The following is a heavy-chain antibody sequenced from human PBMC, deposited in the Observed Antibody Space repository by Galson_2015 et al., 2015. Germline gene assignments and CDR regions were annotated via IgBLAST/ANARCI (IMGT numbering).Heavy chain of an antibody. V-gene: IGHV1-3*01. CDR1: GYTFTSYA. CDR3: ARDRYCGHDVCHYMDV. D-gene: IGHD2-8*01. J-gene: IGHJ6*02. CDR2: INPGNGNT. Sequence: SVKVSCKASGYTFTSYAVHWVRQAPGQSLEWMGWINPGNGNTKYSQNFQGRVTITRDTSATTAYMELSSLRSEDTAVYYCARDRYCGHDVCHYMDVWGQGTTVTVSS.